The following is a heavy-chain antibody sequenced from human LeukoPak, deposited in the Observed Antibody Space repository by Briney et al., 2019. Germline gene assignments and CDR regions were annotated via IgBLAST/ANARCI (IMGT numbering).Heavy chain of an antibody. CDR1: GFTFSSYG. J-gene: IGHJ6*02. CDR3: AKGAAVAGYYYYYGMDV. D-gene: IGHD6-19*01. Sequence: GGSLRLSCAASGFTFSSYGMHWVRQAPGKGLEWVAVISYDGSNKYYADSVKGRFTISRDNSKNTPYLQMNSLRAEDTAVYYRAKGAAVAGYYYYYGMDVWGQGTTVTVSS. CDR2: ISYDGSNK. V-gene: IGHV3-30*18.